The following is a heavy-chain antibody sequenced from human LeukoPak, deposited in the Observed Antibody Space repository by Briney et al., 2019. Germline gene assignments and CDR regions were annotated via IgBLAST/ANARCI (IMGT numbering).Heavy chain of an antibody. CDR3: ARQGVTTY. CDR1: GGSITSNTYY. CDR2: IYFSGST. Sequence: PSETLSLTCTVSGGSITSNTYYWGRIRQPPGKGLEWIGSIYFSGSTYYNPSLKSRVTISVGTSKNQFSLNLSSVTAADTAVYYCARQGVTTYWGQGTLVTVSS. D-gene: IGHD4-17*01. J-gene: IGHJ4*02. V-gene: IGHV4-39*01.